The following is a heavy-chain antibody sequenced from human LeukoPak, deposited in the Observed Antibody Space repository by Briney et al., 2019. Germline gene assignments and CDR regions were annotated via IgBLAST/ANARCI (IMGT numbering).Heavy chain of an antibody. J-gene: IGHJ4*02. CDR3: AKAARYSSSPDY. Sequence: GGSLRLSCAASGFTFSSYGMHWVRQAPGKGLEWVAVISYDGSNKYYADSVKGRFTISRDNSKNALYLQMNSLRAEDTAVYYCAKAARYSSSPDYWGQGTLVTVSS. CDR1: GFTFSSYG. V-gene: IGHV3-30*18. CDR2: ISYDGSNK. D-gene: IGHD6-13*01.